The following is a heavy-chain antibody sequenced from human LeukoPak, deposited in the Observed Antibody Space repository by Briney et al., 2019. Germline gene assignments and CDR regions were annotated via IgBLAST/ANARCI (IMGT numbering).Heavy chain of an antibody. D-gene: IGHD3-3*01. V-gene: IGHV3-48*03. CDR2: ISSSGSTI. Sequence: GGSLRLSCAASGFTFSSYEMNWVRQAPGKGLEWVSYISSSGSTIYYADSLRGRFTISRDNAKNSLYLQMNSLRAEDTALYYCARDASDYWFFDLWGRGTLVTVSS. CDR1: GFTFSSYE. J-gene: IGHJ2*01. CDR3: ARDASDYWFFDL.